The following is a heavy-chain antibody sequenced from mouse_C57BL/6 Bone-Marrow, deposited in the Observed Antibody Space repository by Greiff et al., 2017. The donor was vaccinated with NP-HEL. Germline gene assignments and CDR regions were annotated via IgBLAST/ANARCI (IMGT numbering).Heavy chain of an antibody. V-gene: IGHV2-5*01. D-gene: IGHD2-3*01. CDR1: GFSLTSYG. J-gene: IGHJ4*01. Sequence: VQLQQSGPGLVQPSQSLSITCTVSGFSLTSYGVHWVRQSPGKGLEWLGVIWRGGSTDYNAAFMSRLSITKDNSKSQVFFKMNSLQADDTAIYYCAKRRGYYEDYAMDYWGQGTSVTVSS. CDR3: AKRRGYYEDYAMDY. CDR2: IWRGGST.